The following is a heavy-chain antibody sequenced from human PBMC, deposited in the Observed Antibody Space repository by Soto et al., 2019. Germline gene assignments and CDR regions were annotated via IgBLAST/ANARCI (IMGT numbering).Heavy chain of an antibody. Sequence: PSETLSLTCSVSGGSINSSSYFWGWVRQPPGKGLEWIGSIYYSGSTYYNPSLRSRVTVSVDTSKNQFSLKLSSVTAADTAVFYCARHYSSGSRNWFDPWGQGTLVTVSS. J-gene: IGHJ5*02. CDR2: IYYSGST. V-gene: IGHV4-39*01. D-gene: IGHD6-19*01. CDR3: ARHYSSGSRNWFDP. CDR1: GGSINSSSYF.